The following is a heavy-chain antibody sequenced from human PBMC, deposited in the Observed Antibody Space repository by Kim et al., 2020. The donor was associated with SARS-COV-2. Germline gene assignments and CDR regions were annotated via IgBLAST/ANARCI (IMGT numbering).Heavy chain of an antibody. CDR2: IDPSDSYT. D-gene: IGHD6-13*01. J-gene: IGHJ5*02. CDR3: ARRRRASSWYTGNWFDP. Sequence: GESLKISCKGSGYSFTSYWISWVRQMPGKGLEWMGRIDPSDSYTNYSPSFQGHVTISADKSISTAYLQWSSLKASETAMYYCARRRRASSWYTGNWFDPWGQGTLVTVSS. CDR1: GYSFTSYW. V-gene: IGHV5-10-1*01.